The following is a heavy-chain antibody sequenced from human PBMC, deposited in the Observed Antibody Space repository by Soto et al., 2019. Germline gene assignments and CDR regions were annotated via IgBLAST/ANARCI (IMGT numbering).Heavy chain of an antibody. CDR3: ARGSKPADY. CDR1: GASLSYFY. D-gene: IGHD4-4*01. Sequence: SETLSLTCTVSGASLSYFYWSWIRQPAGKGLEWIGRIYATGSTNYNPSLQSRVTMSVDTSKNQFSLKLSSVTAADTAVYYCARGSKPADYWGQGTLVTVSS. J-gene: IGHJ4*02. V-gene: IGHV4-4*07. CDR2: IYATGST.